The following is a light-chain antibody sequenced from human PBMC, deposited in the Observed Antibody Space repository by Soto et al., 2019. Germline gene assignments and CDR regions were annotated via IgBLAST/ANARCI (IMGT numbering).Light chain of an antibody. CDR1: QSVRTF. V-gene: IGKV3-11*01. J-gene: IGKJ4*01. Sequence: EIVLTQSPATLSLSPGERATLSCRASQSVRTFLAWYQQKPGQAPRLLIYDASKRDTGIPDRFSGSGSGTDFTLTISSLEPEDFAVYYCQQRSTWPPALSFGGGTKVEI. CDR3: QQRSTWPPALS. CDR2: DAS.